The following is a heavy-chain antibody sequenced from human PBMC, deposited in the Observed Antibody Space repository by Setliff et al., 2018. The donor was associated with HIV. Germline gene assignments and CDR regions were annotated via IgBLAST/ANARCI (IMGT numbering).Heavy chain of an antibody. CDR3: ARDLKRPNSNFWGGYPIPFDS. CDR2: INTNTGNP. D-gene: IGHD3-3*01. Sequence: ASVKVSCKASGYTFNNYAMNWVRQAPGQGLELMGWINTNTGNPTYGQGFTGRFVFSLDTSVSTAYLQISSLKAEDTAVYFCARDLKRPNSNFWGGYPIPFDSWGQGTLVTVSS. J-gene: IGHJ4*02. V-gene: IGHV7-4-1*02. CDR1: GYTFNNYA.